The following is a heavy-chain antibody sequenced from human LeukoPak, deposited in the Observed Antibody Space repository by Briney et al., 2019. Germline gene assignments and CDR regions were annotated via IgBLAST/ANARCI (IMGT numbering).Heavy chain of an antibody. D-gene: IGHD3-10*02. J-gene: IGHJ6*02. CDR1: GYSFTSYW. Sequence: GESLQISCKGSGYSFTSYWIGWVRQMPGKGLEWMGIIYPGDSDTRYSPSFQGQVTISADKSISTAYLQWSSLKASDTAMYYTARRVRGCYYVVGCPPNYYYGMDVWGQGTTVTVSS. V-gene: IGHV5-51*01. CDR2: IYPGDSDT. CDR3: ARRVRGCYYVVGCPPNYYYGMDV.